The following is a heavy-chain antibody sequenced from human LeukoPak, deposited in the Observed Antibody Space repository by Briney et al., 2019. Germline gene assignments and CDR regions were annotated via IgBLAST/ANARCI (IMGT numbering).Heavy chain of an antibody. Sequence: GGSLRLSCAASGFTFSSYSMNWVRQAPGKGLEWVSYFSSSSSTIYYADSVKGRFTISRDNAKNSLYLQMNSLRDEDTAVYYCARDDDYVWGSYTYYFDYWGQGTLVTVSS. CDR1: GFTFSSYS. CDR2: FSSSSSTI. J-gene: IGHJ4*02. V-gene: IGHV3-48*02. D-gene: IGHD3-16*01. CDR3: ARDDDYVWGSYTYYFDY.